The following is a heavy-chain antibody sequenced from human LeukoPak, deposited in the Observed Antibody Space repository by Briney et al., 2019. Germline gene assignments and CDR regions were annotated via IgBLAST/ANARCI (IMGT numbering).Heavy chain of an antibody. Sequence: SGGSLRLSCAASEFSVGSNYMTWVRQAPGKGLEWVSLIYSGGSTYYADSVKGRFTISRDNSKNTLYLQMNSLRAEDTAVYYCARVVLGGYPNWFDPWGKGTTVTISS. V-gene: IGHV3-66*01. D-gene: IGHD3-22*01. CDR3: ARVVLGGYPNWFDP. CDR1: EFSVGSNY. J-gene: IGHJ5*01. CDR2: IYSGGST.